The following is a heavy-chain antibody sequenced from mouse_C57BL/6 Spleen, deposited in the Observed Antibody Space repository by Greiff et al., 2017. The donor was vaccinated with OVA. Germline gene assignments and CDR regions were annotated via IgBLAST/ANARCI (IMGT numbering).Heavy chain of an antibody. D-gene: IGHD2-5*01. CDR2: IHPSDSDT. CDR1: GYTFTSYW. V-gene: IGHV1-74*01. CDR3: AMDYSNYGGGFDY. Sequence: VQLQQPGAELVKPGASVKVSCEASGYTFTSYWMHWVKQRPGQGLEWIGRIHPSDSDTNYNQKFKGKATLTVDKSSSTAYMQLSSLTSEDSAVYYCAMDYSNYGGGFDYWGQGTTLTVSS. J-gene: IGHJ2*01.